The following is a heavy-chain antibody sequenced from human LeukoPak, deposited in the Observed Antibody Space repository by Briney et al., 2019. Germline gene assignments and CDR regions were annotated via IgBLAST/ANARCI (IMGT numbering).Heavy chain of an antibody. CDR1: GGSFSGYY. D-gene: IGHD1-7*01. CDR3: ATSVGEGITGTVNWFDP. J-gene: IGHJ5*02. Sequence: SETLSLTCAVYGGSFSGYYWSWIRQPPGKGLEWIGEINHSGSTNYNPSLKSRVTISVDTSKNQFSLKLSSVTAADTAVYYCATSVGEGITGTVNWFDPWGQGTLVTVSS. CDR2: INHSGST. V-gene: IGHV4-34*01.